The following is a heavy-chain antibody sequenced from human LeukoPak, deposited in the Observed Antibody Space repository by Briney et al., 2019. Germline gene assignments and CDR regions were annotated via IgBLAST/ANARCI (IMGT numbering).Heavy chain of an antibody. CDR3: ARHVERGYSYQGGVDY. CDR2: INHSGST. Sequence: SETLSLTCAVYGGSFSGYYWSWIRQPPGKGLEWIGEINHSGSTNYNPSLKSRVTISVDTSKNQFSLKLSSVTAADTAVYYCARHVERGYSYQGGVDYWGQGTLVTVSS. D-gene: IGHD5-18*01. J-gene: IGHJ4*02. CDR1: GGSFSGYY. V-gene: IGHV4-34*01.